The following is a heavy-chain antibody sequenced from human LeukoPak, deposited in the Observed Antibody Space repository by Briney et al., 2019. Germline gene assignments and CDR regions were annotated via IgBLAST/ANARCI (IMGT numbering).Heavy chain of an antibody. CDR3: ARERVHDYGDYTSDY. CDR1: GGSISSSSYY. J-gene: IGHJ4*02. D-gene: IGHD4-17*01. Sequence: SETLSLTCTVSGGSISSSSYYWSWIRQPAGKGLEWIGRIYTSGSTNYNPSLKSRVTMSVDTSKNQFSLKLSSVTAADTAVYYCARERVHDYGDYTSDYWGQGTLVTVSS. CDR2: IYTSGST. V-gene: IGHV4-61*02.